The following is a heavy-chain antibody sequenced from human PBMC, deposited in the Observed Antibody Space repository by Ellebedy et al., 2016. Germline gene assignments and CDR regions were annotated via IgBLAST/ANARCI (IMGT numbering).Heavy chain of an antibody. D-gene: IGHD3-16*01. Sequence: GGSLRLSCKASGYIFSDYALYWVRQAPGQRLEWMGWINTGNGNTKYSEKFQGRVTITRDTSASTAYMELSSLRSEDTAVYYCAKVNYASEFDYWGQGTLVTVSS. CDR3: AKVNYASEFDY. CDR2: INTGNGNT. CDR1: GYIFSDYA. V-gene: IGHV1-3*04. J-gene: IGHJ4*02.